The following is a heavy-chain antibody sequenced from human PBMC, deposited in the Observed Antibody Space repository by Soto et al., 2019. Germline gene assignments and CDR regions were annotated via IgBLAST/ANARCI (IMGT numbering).Heavy chain of an antibody. CDR2: ISVYNGNT. Sequence: ASVKVSCKASGCNFSSYGITWVRQAPGQGLEWMGWISVYNGNTNYAQKLQGRVTMTTDTSTSTAYMEVRSLRSDDAAVYYCARDCGSLWGQGTLVTVSS. CDR1: GCNFSSYG. CDR3: ARDCGSL. V-gene: IGHV1-18*04. J-gene: IGHJ4*02. D-gene: IGHD3-16*01.